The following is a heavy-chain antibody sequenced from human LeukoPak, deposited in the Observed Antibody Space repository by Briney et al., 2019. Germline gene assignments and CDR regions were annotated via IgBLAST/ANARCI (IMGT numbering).Heavy chain of an antibody. CDR2: SVPMFGTI. CDR3: ARGTTVTTAVLFPNDAFDI. CDR1: GGTFYSYA. V-gene: IGHV1-69*13. D-gene: IGHD4-17*01. Sequence: SVKVSCKASGGTFYSYAINWVRQAPGQGLEWMGGSVPMFGTINFAPKFQGRVTITADESTSTAYMELTSLKSEDTAVYYCARGTTVTTAVLFPNDAFDIWGQGTMVTVSS. J-gene: IGHJ3*02.